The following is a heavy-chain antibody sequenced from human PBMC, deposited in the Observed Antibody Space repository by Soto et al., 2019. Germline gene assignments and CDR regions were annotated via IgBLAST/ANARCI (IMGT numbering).Heavy chain of an antibody. CDR3: ARAGYSYPTEFDY. Sequence: ASVKVSCKASGGTFSSYAISWVRQAPGQGLEWMGGIIPIFGTANYAQKFQGRVTITADESTSTAYMELSSLRSEDTAVYYCARAGYSYPTEFDYWGQGTLVTVSS. D-gene: IGHD5-18*01. V-gene: IGHV1-69*13. CDR1: GGTFSSYA. CDR2: IIPIFGTA. J-gene: IGHJ4*02.